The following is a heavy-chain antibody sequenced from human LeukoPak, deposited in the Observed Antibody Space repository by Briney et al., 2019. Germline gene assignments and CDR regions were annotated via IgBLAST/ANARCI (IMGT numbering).Heavy chain of an antibody. J-gene: IGHJ3*02. V-gene: IGHV3-20*04. CDR3: AREVLTQAIYSGYNAFEI. Sequence: GGSLRLSCAASGFTFSSYAMSWVRQAPGKGLEWVCGINWNGGSTAYADSVKGRFTISSDKATNAVYLQMNSLRAEDTGVYYCAREVLTQAIYSGYNAFEIWGRGTMVTVSS. CDR1: GFTFSSYA. CDR2: INWNGGST. D-gene: IGHD5-12*01.